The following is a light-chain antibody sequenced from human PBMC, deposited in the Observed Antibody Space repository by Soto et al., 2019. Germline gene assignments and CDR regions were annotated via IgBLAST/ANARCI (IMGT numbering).Light chain of an antibody. CDR1: QIISSY. V-gene: IGKV1-39*01. CDR2: AAS. Sequence: DIQMTQSPSSLSASVVDRVTITCRASQIISSYLNWYQQTPGKAPKLLIYAASNLQSGVPSRFSGSESGTDFTLTISSLQPEDFATYYCQQSYSAPYTFGQGTKLEIK. CDR3: QQSYSAPYT. J-gene: IGKJ2*01.